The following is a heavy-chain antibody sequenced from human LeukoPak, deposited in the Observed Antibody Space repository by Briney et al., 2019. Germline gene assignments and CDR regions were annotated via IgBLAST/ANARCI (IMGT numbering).Heavy chain of an antibody. D-gene: IGHD1-26*01. CDR3: ARVPPSVGEATSEYFQD. V-gene: IGHV3-74*01. CDR1: GFTFSTYW. CDR2: INTDGSNT. J-gene: IGHJ1*01. Sequence: GGSLRLSCAASGFTFSTYWMHWVRHAPGKGLLWVSRINTDGSNTNYADSVKGRFTISRDNATNTLYLQMNSLRSEDTAVYYCARVPPSVGEATSEYFQDWGQGTLVTVSS.